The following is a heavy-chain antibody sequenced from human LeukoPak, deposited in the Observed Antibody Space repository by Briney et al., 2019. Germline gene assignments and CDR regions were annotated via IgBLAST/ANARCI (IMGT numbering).Heavy chain of an antibody. CDR1: GFTFSSYS. Sequence: GGSLRLSCAASGFTFSSYSMNWIRKAPGKGLEWVSSISSSTSYIYYADSVKGRFTISKDNAKNSLYLQMNSLRAEDTAVYYCARAGGSTVSHSDYWGQGTLVTVSS. V-gene: IGHV3-21*01. J-gene: IGHJ4*02. CDR3: ARAGGSTVSHSDY. D-gene: IGHD4-17*01. CDR2: ISSSTSYI.